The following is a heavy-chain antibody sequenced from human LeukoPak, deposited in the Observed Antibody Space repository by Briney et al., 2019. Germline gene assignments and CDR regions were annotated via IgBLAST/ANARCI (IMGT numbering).Heavy chain of an antibody. D-gene: IGHD3-10*01. J-gene: IGHJ4*02. V-gene: IGHV3-7*01. CDR2: IKEDGSEK. CDR3: ARDPSTMVRGVMGSIDY. CDR1: GFIFSGYW. Sequence: GGSLRLSCVASGFIFSGYWMNWVRQAPGKGLEWVANIKEDGSEKYYVDSVKGRFTISRDNSKNTLYLQMNSLRAEDTAVYYCARDPSTMVRGVMGSIDYWGQGTLVTVSS.